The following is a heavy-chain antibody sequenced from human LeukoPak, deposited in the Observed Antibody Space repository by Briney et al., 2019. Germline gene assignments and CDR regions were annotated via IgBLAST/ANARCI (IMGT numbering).Heavy chain of an antibody. Sequence: SETLSLTCTVSGGSISSYYWSWIRQPPGKGLEWIGYIYYSGSTNYNPSLKSRVTTSVDTSKNQFSLKLSSVTAADTAVYYCARVNYDILTGYSYYFDYWGQGTLVTVSP. CDR3: ARVNYDILTGYSYYFDY. J-gene: IGHJ4*02. CDR2: IYYSGST. CDR1: GGSISSYY. D-gene: IGHD3-9*01. V-gene: IGHV4-59*01.